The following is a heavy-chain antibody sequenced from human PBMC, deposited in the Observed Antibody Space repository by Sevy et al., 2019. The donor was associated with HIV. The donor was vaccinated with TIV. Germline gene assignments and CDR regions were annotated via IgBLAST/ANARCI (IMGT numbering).Heavy chain of an antibody. CDR3: ARGRDYGNFDY. Sequence: GGSLRLSCAASGFTFSNFGMHWVRQAAGKGLEWVAAIFSDGTTKYYGDSVKGRFTISRDNSKNTLYLQMSRLTGEDTAVYYCARGRDYGNFDYWGQGTLVTVSS. CDR2: IFSDGTTK. D-gene: IGHD4-17*01. V-gene: IGHV3-33*01. J-gene: IGHJ4*02. CDR1: GFTFSNFG.